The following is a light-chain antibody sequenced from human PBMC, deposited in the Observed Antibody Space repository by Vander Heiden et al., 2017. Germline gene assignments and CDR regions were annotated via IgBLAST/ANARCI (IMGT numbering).Light chain of an antibody. Sequence: QSVLTQPLSASATPGHRVTISCSGSSPYIGSNTVNWSQPLPGTAPKLLIYNNNQRPSGVPDRFSGSKSGTSASRAISGLQSEDEADYYCAAWDDSLNGPEFGGGTKLTVL. V-gene: IGLV1-44*01. CDR2: NNN. CDR1: SPYIGSNT. J-gene: IGLJ3*02. CDR3: AAWDDSLNGPE.